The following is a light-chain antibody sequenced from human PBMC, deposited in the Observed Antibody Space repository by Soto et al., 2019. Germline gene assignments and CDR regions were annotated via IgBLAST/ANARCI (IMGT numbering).Light chain of an antibody. CDR3: PEGYSSSKT. Sequence: DIQMTQSPSSLSASVGDRVAITCRASQSISNYLNWYQHKPGKAPQLLIYGASSLQSGVPSRFSGSGSGTDFTLIITCLQTGDFSTYSCPEGYSSSKTFGQRTKVEIK. CDR2: GAS. CDR1: QSISNY. J-gene: IGKJ1*01. V-gene: IGKV1-39*01.